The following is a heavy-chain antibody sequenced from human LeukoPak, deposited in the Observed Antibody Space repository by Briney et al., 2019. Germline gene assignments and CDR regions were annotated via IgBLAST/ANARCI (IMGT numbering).Heavy chain of an antibody. CDR2: IDGSSRAI. J-gene: IGHJ4*02. CDR3: ARKMAL. V-gene: IGHV3-48*02. D-gene: IGHD5-24*01. Sequence: AGSLRLSCVASGFTFSAYGMNWVRQAPGKGLEWVSYIDGSSRAIYYTDSVKGRFTVSRGNAKNSLFLQMNSLRDEDTAVYFCARKMALWGQGTLVTVSS. CDR1: GFTFSAYG.